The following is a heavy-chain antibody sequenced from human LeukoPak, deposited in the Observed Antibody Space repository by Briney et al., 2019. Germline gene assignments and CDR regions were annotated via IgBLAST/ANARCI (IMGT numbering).Heavy chain of an antibody. CDR2: IYYSGST. J-gene: IGHJ4*02. Sequence: SETLSLTCTVSGGSISSSSYYWGWIRQPPGKGLEWIGSIYYSGSTYYNSYLKSRITMSVDTSKNQFSLKLTSVTAADTAVYYCASDRSGLSFCFWGQGTLVTVSS. CDR1: GGSISSSSYY. D-gene: IGHD3-22*01. V-gene: IGHV4-39*01. CDR3: ASDRSGLSFCF.